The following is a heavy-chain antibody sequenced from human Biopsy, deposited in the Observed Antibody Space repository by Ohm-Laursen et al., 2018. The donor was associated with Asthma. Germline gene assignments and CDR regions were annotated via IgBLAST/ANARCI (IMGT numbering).Heavy chain of an antibody. J-gene: IGHJ5*02. CDR1: GFAVSRDH. CDR2: IYSGGTS. Sequence: SLRLSCAASGFAVSRDHMFWVRQAPGKGLEWVSVIYSGGTSHTADSVRGRFTISRDYSKNTLYLQMHSLRAEDTAVYYCAKDGRGGTPGNWFDPWGQGTLVTVSS. CDR3: AKDGRGGTPGNWFDP. V-gene: IGHV3-53*01. D-gene: IGHD1-7*01.